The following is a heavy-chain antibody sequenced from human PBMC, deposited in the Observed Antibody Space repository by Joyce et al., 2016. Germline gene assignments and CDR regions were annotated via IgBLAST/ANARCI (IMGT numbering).Heavy chain of an antibody. D-gene: IGHD2-21*01. J-gene: IGHJ5*02. CDR3: ARGPSGGASWFDP. CDR1: NGSITRDIYS. Sequence: QLQLQESGSGLVKPSQTLSVTCAVSNGSITRDIYSWSWIRQPPGKGLEWIGYIYYSGSSYYIPSLRSRVTMSVDRSKSQFSLKLTSVTAADTAVYYCARGPSGGASWFDPWGQGILVTVSS. CDR2: IYYSGSS. V-gene: IGHV4-30-2*01.